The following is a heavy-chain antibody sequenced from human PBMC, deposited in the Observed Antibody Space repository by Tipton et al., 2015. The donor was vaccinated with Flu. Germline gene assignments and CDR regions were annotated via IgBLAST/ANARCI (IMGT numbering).Heavy chain of an antibody. J-gene: IGHJ4*02. CDR1: GGSFSGYY. V-gene: IGHV4-34*01. D-gene: IGHD2-2*01. CDR2: INHSGST. Sequence: GLVKPSETLSLTCAVYGGSFSGYYWSWIRQPPGKGLEWIGEINHSGSTNYNPSLKSRVTISVDTSKNQFSLKLSSVTAADTAVYYCARVKDCSSTSCYGNFDYWGQGTLVTVSS. CDR3: ARVKDCSSTSCYGNFDY.